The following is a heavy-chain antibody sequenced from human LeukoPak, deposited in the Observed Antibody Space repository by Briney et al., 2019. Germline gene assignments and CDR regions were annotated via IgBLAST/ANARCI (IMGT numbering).Heavy chain of an antibody. Sequence: SETLSLTCTVSGASISSSSYYWGWLRQPPGKGLEWIGTIYYSGSTYYNPSLTSRVTISVDTSKNQFSLKVSSVTAADTAVYYCASTMYCSSTSCLRFDYWGQGTLVTVSS. V-gene: IGHV4-39*01. CDR1: GASISSSSYY. CDR2: IYYSGST. D-gene: IGHD2-2*01. CDR3: ASTMYCSSTSCLRFDY. J-gene: IGHJ4*02.